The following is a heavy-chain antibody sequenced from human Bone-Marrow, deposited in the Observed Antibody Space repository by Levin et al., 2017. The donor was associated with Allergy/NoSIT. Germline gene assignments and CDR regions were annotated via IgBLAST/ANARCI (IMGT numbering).Heavy chain of an antibody. CDR2: IYYTGTT. V-gene: IGHV4-39*01. Sequence: SETLSLTCTVSGGSISSTVHYWGWVRQPPGKGLESIASIYYTGTTYYNPSLESQVTISVDTSRNQFSLKVSSVTAADTAIYYCARHLQYGGNCHFEYWGEGTLVTVSS. J-gene: IGHJ4*02. CDR3: ARHLQYGGNCHFEY. D-gene: IGHD4-23*01. CDR1: GGSISSTVHY.